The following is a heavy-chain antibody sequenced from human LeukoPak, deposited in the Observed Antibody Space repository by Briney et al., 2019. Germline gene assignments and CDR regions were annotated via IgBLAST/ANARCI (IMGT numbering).Heavy chain of an antibody. CDR1: GCTLTELS. CDR3: ATFYGSGSYYNGYYFDY. J-gene: IGHJ4*02. CDR2: FDPEDGET. Sequence: GASVKVSCKVSGCTLTELSMHWVRQAPGKGLEWMGGFDPEDGETIYAQKFQGRVTMTEDTSTDTAYMELSSLRSEDTAVYYCATFYGSGSYYNGYYFDYWGQGTLVTVSS. V-gene: IGHV1-24*01. D-gene: IGHD3-10*01.